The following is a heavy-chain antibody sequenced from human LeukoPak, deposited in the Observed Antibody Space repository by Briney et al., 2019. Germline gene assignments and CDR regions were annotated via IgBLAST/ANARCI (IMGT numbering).Heavy chain of an antibody. D-gene: IGHD2-15*01. CDR2: INHSGST. CDR1: GGSFSGYY. J-gene: IGHJ4*02. V-gene: IGHV4-34*01. Sequence: SETLSLTCAVYGGSFSGYYWSWIRQPPGKGLEWIGEINHSGSTNYNPSLKSRVTIPVDTSKNQFSLKLSSVTAADTAVYYCARGLSAIVYWGQGTLVTVSS. CDR3: ARGLSAIVY.